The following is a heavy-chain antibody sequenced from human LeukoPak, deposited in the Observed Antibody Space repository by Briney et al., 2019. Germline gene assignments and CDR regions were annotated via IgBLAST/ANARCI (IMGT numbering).Heavy chain of an antibody. CDR1: GFTFSGSA. J-gene: IGHJ6*03. CDR3: TSDSSGWGLDYYYYYMDV. D-gene: IGHD6-19*01. Sequence: GGSLRLSCAASGFTFSGSAMHWVRQASGKGLEWVGRIRSKANSYATAYAASVKGRFTISRDDSKNTAYLQMNSLKTEDTAVYYCTSDSSGWGLDYYYYYMDVWGKGTTVTISS. CDR2: IRSKANSYAT. V-gene: IGHV3-73*01.